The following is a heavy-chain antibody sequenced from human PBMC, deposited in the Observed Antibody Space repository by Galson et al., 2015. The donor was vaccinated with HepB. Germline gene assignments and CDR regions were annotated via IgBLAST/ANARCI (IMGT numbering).Heavy chain of an antibody. Sequence: SLRLSCAASGFTFSSYEMNWVRQAPGKGLEWVSYISSSGSTIYYADSVKGRFTISRDNAKNSLYLQMNSLRAEDTAVYYCARDREQFEESWYRYYYYYGMDVWGQGTTVTVSS. D-gene: IGHD6-13*01. CDR2: ISSSGSTI. V-gene: IGHV3-48*03. J-gene: IGHJ6*02. CDR3: ARDREQFEESWYRYYYYYGMDV. CDR1: GFTFSSYE.